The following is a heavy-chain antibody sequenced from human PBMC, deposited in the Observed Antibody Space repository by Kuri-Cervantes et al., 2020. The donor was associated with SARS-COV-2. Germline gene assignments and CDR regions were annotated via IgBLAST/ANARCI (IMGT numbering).Heavy chain of an antibody. Sequence: GESLKISCAASGFTVSSNYMSWVRQAPGKGLEWVSVIYCGGSTYYADSVKGRFTISRDNAKNSLYLQMNSLRAEDTAVYYCARAGRWLQSTPFDYWGQGTLVTVSS. CDR2: IYCGGST. CDR1: GFTVSSNY. D-gene: IGHD5-24*01. CDR3: ARAGRWLQSTPFDY. V-gene: IGHV3-53*01. J-gene: IGHJ4*02.